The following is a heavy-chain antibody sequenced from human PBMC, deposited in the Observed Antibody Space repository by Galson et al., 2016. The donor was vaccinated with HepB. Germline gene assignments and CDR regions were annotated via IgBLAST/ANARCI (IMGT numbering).Heavy chain of an antibody. V-gene: IGHV1-18*01. D-gene: IGHD3-10*01. CDR2: VSAYSGNT. J-gene: IGHJ4*02. CDR1: GYTFTSYA. CDR3: AREVWRNYYGSGSYYVIDY. Sequence: SVKVSCKASGYTFTSYAISWVRQAPGQGLEWVGWVSAYSGNTNYAQKVQGRVTMTTDTSTRTAYMELRSLRSDDTAVYYCAREVWRNYYGSGSYYVIDYWGQGTLVTVSS.